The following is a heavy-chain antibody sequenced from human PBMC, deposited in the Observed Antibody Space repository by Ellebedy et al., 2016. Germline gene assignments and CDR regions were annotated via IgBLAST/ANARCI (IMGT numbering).Heavy chain of an antibody. V-gene: IGHV3-30*04. Sequence: GESLKISCAASGFTFSNYATHWVRQAPGKGLEWVAVISSDGNAQYYADSVNGRFTISRDNSKTTLFLQIDSLRAEDTSVYYCARENYYSSGILDALDVWGQGTMVTVSS. CDR2: ISSDGNAQ. CDR1: GFTFSNYA. J-gene: IGHJ3*01. D-gene: IGHD3-10*01. CDR3: ARENYYSSGILDALDV.